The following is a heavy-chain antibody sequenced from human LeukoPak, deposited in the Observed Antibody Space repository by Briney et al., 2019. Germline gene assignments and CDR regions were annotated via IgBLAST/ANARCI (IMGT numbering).Heavy chain of an antibody. V-gene: IGHV4-61*02. D-gene: IGHD3-3*01. CDR3: ARAAFWSGYSDY. CDR1: GVSISSGSYY. CDR2: IYTSGST. Sequence: SQTLSLTCTVSGVSISSGSYYWRWIRQPAGKGLEWIGRIYTSGSTNYNPSLKSRVTISVDTSKNQFSLKLSSVTAADTAVYYCARAAFWSGYSDYWGQGTLVTVSS. J-gene: IGHJ4*02.